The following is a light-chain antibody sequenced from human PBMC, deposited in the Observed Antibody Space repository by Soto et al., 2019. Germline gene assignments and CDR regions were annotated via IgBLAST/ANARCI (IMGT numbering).Light chain of an antibody. J-gene: IGKJ2*01. CDR1: QSVNSN. CDR3: QQYNKWPPYT. CDR2: GAS. V-gene: IGKV3-15*01. Sequence: EIAMTQSQATLSVSPGERATHTCRASQSVNSNLAWYQQKPGQAPRLLIYGASTRATGIPARFSGSGSGTEFTLTISSLQSEDFAVYYCQQYNKWPPYTFGQGTKLEIK.